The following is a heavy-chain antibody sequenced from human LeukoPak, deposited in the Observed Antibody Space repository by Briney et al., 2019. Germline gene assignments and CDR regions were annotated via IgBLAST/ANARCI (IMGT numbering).Heavy chain of an antibody. CDR1: GGSISSYY. CDR3: VRNSNDYSYFDY. D-gene: IGHD3-22*01. J-gene: IGHJ4*02. CDR2: IYYSGST. V-gene: IGHV4-59*01. Sequence: SETLPLTCTVSGGSISSYYWSWIRQPPGKGLEWIGYIYYSGSTNYNPSLKSRVTISVDTSKNQFSLKLSSVTAADTAVYYCVRNSNDYSYFDYWGQGTLVTVSA.